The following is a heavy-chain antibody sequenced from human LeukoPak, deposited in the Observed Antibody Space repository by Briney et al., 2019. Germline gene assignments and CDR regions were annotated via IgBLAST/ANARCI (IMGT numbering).Heavy chain of an antibody. CDR1: GFTFSSYA. J-gene: IGHJ5*02. V-gene: IGHV3-23*01. CDR3: LCSRLGPLIDP. Sequence: GGSLRLSCAASGFTFSSYAMSWVRQAPGKGLEWVSAISGSGGSTYYADSVKGRFTISRDNSKNTLYLQMNSLRADDTAVYYCLCSRLGPLIDPWGQGTLVTVSS. D-gene: IGHD3-16*01. CDR2: ISGSGGST.